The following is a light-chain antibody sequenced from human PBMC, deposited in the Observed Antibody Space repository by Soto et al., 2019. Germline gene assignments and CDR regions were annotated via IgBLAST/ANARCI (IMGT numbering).Light chain of an antibody. CDR1: SSNIGNNY. Sequence: QSVLTQPPSVSAAPGQKVTISCSGSSSNIGNNYVSWYQQFPGTAPKLLIYEDNKRPSGIPDRFSGFKSDTSATLAITGLQTGDEADYYCGTWHSSLSAEGVFGGGTKVTVL. J-gene: IGLJ3*02. CDR3: GTWHSSLSAEGV. V-gene: IGLV1-51*02. CDR2: EDN.